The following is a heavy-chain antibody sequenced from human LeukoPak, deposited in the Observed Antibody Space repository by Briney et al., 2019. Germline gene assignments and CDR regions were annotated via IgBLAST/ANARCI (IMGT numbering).Heavy chain of an antibody. V-gene: IGHV3-11*04. CDR1: GFTFSDYY. CDR3: ARDLYSGSYYSAFDI. D-gene: IGHD1-26*01. CDR2: ISSSGSTI. Sequence: RGGSLRLSCAASGFTFSDYYMSWIRQAPGKGLEWVSYISSSGSTIYYADSVKGRFTISRDNAKNSLYLQMNSLRAEDTAVYYCARDLYSGSYYSAFDIWGQGTMVTVSS. J-gene: IGHJ3*02.